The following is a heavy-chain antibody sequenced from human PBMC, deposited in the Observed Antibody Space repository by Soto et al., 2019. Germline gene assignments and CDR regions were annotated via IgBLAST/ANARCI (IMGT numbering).Heavy chain of an antibody. D-gene: IGHD3-10*01. CDR3: ARGDPFLWVGEKEYYGMDD. CDR2: IYYSGST. Sequence: QVQLQESGPGLVKPSETLSLTCTVSGGSISSYYWSWIRQPPGKGLEWIGYIYYSGSTNYNPSLKRRVPISVDTSTNQFSLKLSPVTAADTAVYNCARGDPFLWVGEKEYYGMDDWGQGTTVTVSS. CDR1: GGSISSYY. V-gene: IGHV4-59*01. J-gene: IGHJ6*02.